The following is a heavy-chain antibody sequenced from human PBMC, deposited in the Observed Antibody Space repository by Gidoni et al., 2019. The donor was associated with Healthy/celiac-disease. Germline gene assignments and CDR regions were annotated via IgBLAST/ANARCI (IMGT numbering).Heavy chain of an antibody. V-gene: IGHV1-69*01. CDR1: GGTFSSYA. J-gene: IGHJ6*02. CDR2: IIPIFGTA. CDR3: ARGAVFCTNGVCSIYYYYYGMDV. Sequence: QVQLVQSGAAVKKPGSSVKVSCKASGGTFSSYAISWVRQAPGQGLEWMGGIIPIFGTANYAQKFQGRVTITADESTSTAYMELSSLRSEDTAVYYCARGAVFCTNGVCSIYYYYYGMDVWGQGTTVTVSS. D-gene: IGHD2-8*01.